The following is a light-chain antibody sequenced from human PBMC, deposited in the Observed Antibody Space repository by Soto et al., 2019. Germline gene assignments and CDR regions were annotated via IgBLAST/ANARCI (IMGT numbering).Light chain of an antibody. V-gene: IGLV2-14*01. CDR3: SSYTSSSTPYV. CDR1: SSDVGGYNY. CDR2: DVS. J-gene: IGLJ1*01. Sequence: QSVLTQPASVSGSPGQSITISCTGTSSDVGGYNYVSWYQQHPGKAPKLMIYDVSNRPSGVSNRFSGSKSGNTASLTISGLQAEDEADYYCSSYTSSSTPYVFSTGTNVTVL.